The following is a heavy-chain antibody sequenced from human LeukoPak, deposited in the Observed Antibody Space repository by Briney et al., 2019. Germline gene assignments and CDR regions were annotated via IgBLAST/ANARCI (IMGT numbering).Heavy chain of an antibody. D-gene: IGHD3-9*01. CDR3: ARVYYDILTGYYPPSD. Sequence: ASVKVSCKASGYTFTGYYMHWVRQAPGQGLEWMGWINPNSGGTNYAQKFQGRVTMTRDTSISTAYMELSSLRSEDTAVYYCARVYYDILTGYYPPSDWGQGTLVTVSS. V-gene: IGHV1-2*02. J-gene: IGHJ4*02. CDR2: INPNSGGT. CDR1: GYTFTGYY.